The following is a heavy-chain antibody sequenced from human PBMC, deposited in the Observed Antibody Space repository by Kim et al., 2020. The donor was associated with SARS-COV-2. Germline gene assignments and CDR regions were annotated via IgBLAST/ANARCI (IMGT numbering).Heavy chain of an antibody. J-gene: IGHJ6*02. CDR1: GGSISSSSYY. D-gene: IGHD6-19*01. CDR2: IYYSGST. V-gene: IGHV4-39*01. Sequence: SETLSLTCTVSGGSISSSSYYWGWIRQPPGKGLEWIGSIYYSGSTYYNPSLKSRVTISVDTSKNQFSLKLSSVTAADTAVYYCAFVSSGWDHYYYYGMDVWGQGTTVTVSS. CDR3: AFVSSGWDHYYYYGMDV.